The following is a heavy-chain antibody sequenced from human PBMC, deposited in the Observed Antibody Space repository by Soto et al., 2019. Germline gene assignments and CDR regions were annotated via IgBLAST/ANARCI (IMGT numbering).Heavy chain of an antibody. Sequence: QVQLVQSGAEVKKPGSSVKVSCKASGGTFSSYAISWVRQAPGQGLEWMGGFIPIFGTANYAQKFQGRVTITADESTHTAYMELSSLRSDDTAVYYCGGAQTTVTTHWEAYYGMDVWGQGTTVTASS. V-gene: IGHV1-69*01. CDR2: FIPIFGTA. D-gene: IGHD4-17*01. CDR1: GGTFSSYA. J-gene: IGHJ6*02. CDR3: GGAQTTVTTHWEAYYGMDV.